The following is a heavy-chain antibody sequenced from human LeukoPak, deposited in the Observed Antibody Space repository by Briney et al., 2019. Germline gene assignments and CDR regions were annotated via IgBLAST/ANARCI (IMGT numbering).Heavy chain of an antibody. V-gene: IGHV3-30*18. Sequence: PGGSLRLSCAASGFTVSSNYMSWVRQAPGKGLEWVSVISYDGSNKYYADSVKGRFTISRDNSKNTLYLQMNSLRAEDTAVYYCAKGWARVKQQLVRDSYNFDYWGQGTLVTVSS. CDR2: ISYDGSNK. J-gene: IGHJ4*02. CDR1: GFTVSSNY. D-gene: IGHD6-13*01. CDR3: AKGWARVKQQLVRDSYNFDY.